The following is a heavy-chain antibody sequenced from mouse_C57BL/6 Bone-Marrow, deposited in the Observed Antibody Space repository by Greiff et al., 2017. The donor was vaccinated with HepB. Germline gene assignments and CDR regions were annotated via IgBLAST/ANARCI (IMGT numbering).Heavy chain of an antibody. CDR1: GFTFTDYY. CDR2: IRNKANGYTT. J-gene: IGHJ4*01. CDR3: ARFLNLLLRDYAMDY. Sequence: EVKLMESGGGLVQPGGSLSLSCAASGFTFTDYYMSWVRQPPGKALEWLGFIRNKANGYTTEYSASVKGRFTISRDNSQSILYLQMNALRAEDSATYYGARFLNLLLRDYAMDYWGQGTSVTVSS. V-gene: IGHV7-3*01. D-gene: IGHD1-1*01.